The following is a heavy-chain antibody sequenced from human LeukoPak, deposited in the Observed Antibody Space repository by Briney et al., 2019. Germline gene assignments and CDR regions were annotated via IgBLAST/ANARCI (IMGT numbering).Heavy chain of an antibody. J-gene: IGHJ6*02. CDR2: ITGVGGTT. CDR1: GFTVPDNY. CDR3: AKDRGTSYYYGLDV. V-gene: IGHV3-53*05. D-gene: IGHD1-1*01. Sequence: GGSLRLSCAASGFTVPDNYMNWVRQSSGKGLEWVSAITGVGGTTYYADSVKGRFTISRDNSKNTLYLQMNSLRAEDTAVYYCAKDRGTSYYYGLDVWGQGTAVIVSS.